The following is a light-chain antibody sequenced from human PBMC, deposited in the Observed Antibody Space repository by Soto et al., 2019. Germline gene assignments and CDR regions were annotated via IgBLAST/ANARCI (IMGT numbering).Light chain of an antibody. CDR3: SSYTSSSTRV. V-gene: IGLV2-14*01. J-gene: IGLJ3*02. CDR1: SSDVGGYNY. Sequence: QSALTQPASVSGSPGQSITISYTGTSSDVGGYNYVSWYQQHPGKAPKLMIYEVSNRPSGVSNRFSGSKSGNTASLTISGLQAEHEADYYCSSYTSSSTRVFGGGTQLTVL. CDR2: EVS.